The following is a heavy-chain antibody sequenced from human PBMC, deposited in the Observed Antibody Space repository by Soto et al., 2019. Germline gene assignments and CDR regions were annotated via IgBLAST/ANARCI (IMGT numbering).Heavy chain of an antibody. CDR1: EITFSNYA. J-gene: IGHJ5*02. Sequence: VVSLRLSCAASEITFSNYAMSWVRQAPGKGLEWVSAISGSGGSIYYAESVKGRFTISRDNSKNTLYLQMNSLRAEDTALYYCAKDQTYDTSGYYYNWFDPWGQGTLVTVSS. CDR3: AKDQTYDTSGYYYNWFDP. CDR2: ISGSGGSI. D-gene: IGHD3-22*01. V-gene: IGHV3-23*01.